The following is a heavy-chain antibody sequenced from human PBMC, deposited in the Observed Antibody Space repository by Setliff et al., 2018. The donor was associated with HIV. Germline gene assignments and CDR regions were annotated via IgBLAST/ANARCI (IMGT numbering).Heavy chain of an antibody. J-gene: IGHJ4*02. CDR1: GFSFGSFS. Sequence: GESLKISCSGSGFSFGSFSLHWVRQAPGKGLEWISSINSGSNYIYYTDTVKGRFIISRDNAKKSLFLQMSSLRAEDTAVYYCVRALSGGYCSGGNCFPFDFWGQGTLVTVS. CDR3: VRALSGGYCSGGNCFPFDF. D-gene: IGHD2-15*01. CDR2: INSGSNYI. V-gene: IGHV3-21*01.